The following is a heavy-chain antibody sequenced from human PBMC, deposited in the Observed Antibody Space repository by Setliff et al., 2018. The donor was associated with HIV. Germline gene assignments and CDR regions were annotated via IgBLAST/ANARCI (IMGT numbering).Heavy chain of an antibody. Sequence: PGGSLRLSCAASGFSFTNAWMTWVRQAPGKGLEWVSSISSRSSTIYYADSVKGRFTISRDNSKNTLYLQMNSLRAEDTAVYYCAKDLVTTTGPDYWGQGTLVTVSS. CDR2: ISSRSSTI. CDR1: GFSFTNAW. CDR3: AKDLVTTTGPDY. J-gene: IGHJ4*02. D-gene: IGHD1-1*01. V-gene: IGHV3-48*01.